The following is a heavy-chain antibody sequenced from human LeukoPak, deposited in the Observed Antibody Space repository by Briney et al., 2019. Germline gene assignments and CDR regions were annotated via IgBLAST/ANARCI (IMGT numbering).Heavy chain of an antibody. CDR1: GGSISSYY. V-gene: IGHV4-59*01. Sequence: SETLSLTCTVSGGSISSYYWSWIRQPPGKGLEWIGYIYYSGSTNYNPSLKSRVTISVDTSKNQFSLKLSSVTAADTAVYYCARDQGNWNYGEGYYYYYGMDVWGQGTTVTVSS. D-gene: IGHD1-7*01. J-gene: IGHJ6*02. CDR3: ARDQGNWNYGEGYYYYYGMDV. CDR2: IYYSGST.